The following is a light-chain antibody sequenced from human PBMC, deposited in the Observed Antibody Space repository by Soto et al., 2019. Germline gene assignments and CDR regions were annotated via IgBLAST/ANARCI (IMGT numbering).Light chain of an antibody. V-gene: IGKV1-9*01. J-gene: IGKJ3*01. CDR1: QAVSRY. Sequence: DIPLTQSPSFLSASVGDRVTITCRATQAVSRYLAWYQQKPGKAPNLLIYAASTLRNGVPSRFSGRGSETEFTLTISSLQPEYFATNYCQQLNSYVFAFGPGTKVDIK. CDR2: AAS. CDR3: QQLNSYVFA.